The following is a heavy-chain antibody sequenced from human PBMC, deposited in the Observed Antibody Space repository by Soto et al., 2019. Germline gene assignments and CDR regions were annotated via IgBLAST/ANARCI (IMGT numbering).Heavy chain of an antibody. D-gene: IGHD6-19*01. J-gene: IGHJ4*02. Sequence: PSETLSLTCTVSGGSISSGDYYWSWIRQPPGKGLEWIGYIYYSGSTYYNPSLKSRVTISVDTSKNQFSLKLSSVTAADTAVYYCARAFPAVAVDYWGQGTLVTVYS. V-gene: IGHV4-30-4*01. CDR1: GGSISSGDYY. CDR3: ARAFPAVAVDY. CDR2: IYYSGST.